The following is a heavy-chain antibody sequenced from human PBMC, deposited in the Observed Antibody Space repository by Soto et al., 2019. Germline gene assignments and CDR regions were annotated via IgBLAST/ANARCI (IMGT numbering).Heavy chain of an antibody. D-gene: IGHD2-15*01. J-gene: IGHJ5*02. CDR2: IYYSGST. CDR3: ARRPVVAANFEVGWFDP. V-gene: IGHV4-31*03. Sequence: SETLSLTCTVSGGSISSGGYYWSWIRQHPGKGLEWIGYIYYSGSTYYNPSLKSRVTISVDTSKNQFSLKLRSVTAADTAVYYCARRPVVAANFEVGWFDPWGQGTLVTVSS. CDR1: GGSISSGGYY.